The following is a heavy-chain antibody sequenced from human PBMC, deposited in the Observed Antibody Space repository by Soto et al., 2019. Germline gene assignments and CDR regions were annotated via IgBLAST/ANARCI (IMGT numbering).Heavy chain of an antibody. V-gene: IGHV3-30-3*01. Sequence: QVQLVESGGGVVPPGGSLRVSCVASGFTFSSYNMHWVRQAPGEGLEWVAVISFDGANTFYADSVKGRFTISRDISRDTLYLQMSSLRDEDTAIYYCASDGYNRGGFDYWGQGTLVTVSS. CDR3: ASDGYNRGGFDY. D-gene: IGHD3-10*01. J-gene: IGHJ4*02. CDR2: ISFDGANT. CDR1: GFTFSSYN.